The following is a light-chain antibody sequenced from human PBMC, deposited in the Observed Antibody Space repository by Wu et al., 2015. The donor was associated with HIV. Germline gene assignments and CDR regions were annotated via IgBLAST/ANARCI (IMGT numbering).Light chain of an antibody. V-gene: IGKV3-11*01. CDR2: DSS. J-gene: IGKJ5*01. CDR1: QSVSNF. Sequence: EIVLTQSPATLSLFPGERATLSCRASQSVSNFLAWYQQKPGQSPRLLIYDSSKRATGIPARFSGSGSGTDFTLTIDSLQPEDFAVYYCQQRTTSIAFGQGTRLDLK. CDR3: QQRTTSIA.